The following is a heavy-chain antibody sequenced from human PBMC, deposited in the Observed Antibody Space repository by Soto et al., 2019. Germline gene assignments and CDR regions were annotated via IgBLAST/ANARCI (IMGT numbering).Heavy chain of an antibody. CDR1: GDSINSDNW. Sequence: PSETLSLTCAVSGDSINSDNWWSWVRQPPGKGLEWIGEIYHSGSTSYNPSLKSRVVISVDKSKNQFFLKVTSVTVADTAVYFCARGERQQQRDSWGQGTQVTVSS. D-gene: IGHD6-13*01. CDR3: ARGERQQQRDS. J-gene: IGHJ4*02. V-gene: IGHV4-4*02. CDR2: IYHSGST.